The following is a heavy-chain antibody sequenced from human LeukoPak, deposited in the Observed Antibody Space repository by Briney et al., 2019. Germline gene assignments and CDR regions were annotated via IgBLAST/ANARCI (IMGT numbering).Heavy chain of an antibody. D-gene: IGHD3-22*01. V-gene: IGHV3-23*01. Sequence: PGGSLRPSCAASGFTFSSYAMGWVRQAPGKGLEWISSISGSGSNTYYSDSVKGRFTISRDYSKNTLYLKKNSLRAEDTAVYYVAKVVHSRGSDYYCGRGTLVTVSS. CDR3: AKVVHSRGSDYY. CDR2: ISGSGSNT. J-gene: IGHJ4*02. CDR1: GFTFSSYA.